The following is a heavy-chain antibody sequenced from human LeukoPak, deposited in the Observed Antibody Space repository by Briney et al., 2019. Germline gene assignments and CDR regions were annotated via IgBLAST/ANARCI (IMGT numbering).Heavy chain of an antibody. J-gene: IGHJ3*02. CDR1: GFTFSDYY. V-gene: IGHV3-11*01. D-gene: IGHD1-7*01. CDR3: ARELELPKDDAFDI. CDR2: ISSSGSTI. Sequence: GGSLRLSGAASGFTFSDYYMSWIRQAPGKGLEWVSYISSSGSTIYYADSVKGRFTISRDNAKNSLYLQMNSLRAEDTAVYYCARELELPKDDAFDIWGQGTMVTVSS.